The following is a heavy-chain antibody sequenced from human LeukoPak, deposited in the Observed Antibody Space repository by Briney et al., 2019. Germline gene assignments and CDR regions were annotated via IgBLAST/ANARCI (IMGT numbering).Heavy chain of an antibody. CDR2: ISGSGGAT. Sequence: PVRSLRLSCAASGFTFTSYAMSWVRQAPSPGLEGVSRISGSGGATDHAAAMKGRLTISRDNSKNTMFLQMYSLRAEDTAVYFCARAVGYKGLLYNWGQGTLVTVSS. V-gene: IGHV3-23*01. J-gene: IGHJ4*02. CDR1: GFTFTSYA. D-gene: IGHD5-24*01. CDR3: ARAVGYKGLLYN.